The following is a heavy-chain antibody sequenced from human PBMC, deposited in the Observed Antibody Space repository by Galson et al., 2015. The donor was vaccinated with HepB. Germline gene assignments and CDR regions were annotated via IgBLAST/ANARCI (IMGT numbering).Heavy chain of an antibody. CDR3: ARARSGSYYTLDY. J-gene: IGHJ4*02. D-gene: IGHD3-10*01. CDR2: IIPIFGTA. Sequence: SVKVSCKASGGTFSSYAISWVRQAPGQGLEWMGGIIPIFGTANYAQKFQGRVTITADKSTSTAYMELSSLRSEDTAVYYCARARSGSYYTLDYWGQGTLVTVSS. CDR1: GGTFSSYA. V-gene: IGHV1-69*06.